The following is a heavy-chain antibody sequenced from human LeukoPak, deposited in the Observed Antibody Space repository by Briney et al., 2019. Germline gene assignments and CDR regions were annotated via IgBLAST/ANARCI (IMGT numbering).Heavy chain of an antibody. CDR1: GGSISNYY. CDR2: IYYSGST. D-gene: IGHD6-13*01. CDR3: ARGMIAAAGYCFDY. V-gene: IGHV4-59*01. J-gene: IGHJ4*02. Sequence: PSETLSLTCTVSGGSISNYYWSWIRQPPGKGLEWIGYIYYSGSTNYNPSLKSRVTISVDTSKNQFSLKLSSVTAADTAVYYCARGMIAAAGYCFDYWGQGTLVTVSS.